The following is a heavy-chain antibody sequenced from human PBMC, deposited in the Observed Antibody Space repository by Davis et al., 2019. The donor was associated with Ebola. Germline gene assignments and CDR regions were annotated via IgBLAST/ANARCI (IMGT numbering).Heavy chain of an antibody. V-gene: IGHV4-34*01. Sequence: MPSETLSLTCAVYGGSFSGYYWSWIRQPPGKGLEWIGEINHSGSTNYNPSLKSRVTISVDTTKNQFSLKLSSVTAADTAVYYCARGGVAARPFDCWGQGTLVTVSS. CDR3: ARGGVAARPFDC. D-gene: IGHD6-6*01. CDR1: GGSFSGYY. J-gene: IGHJ4*02. CDR2: INHSGST.